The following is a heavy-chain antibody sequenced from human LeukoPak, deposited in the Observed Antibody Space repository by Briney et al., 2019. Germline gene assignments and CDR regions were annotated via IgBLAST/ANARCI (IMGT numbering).Heavy chain of an antibody. Sequence: GGSLRLSCAGSGFTFSYAWMTWVRQAPGNGLEWVAVISYDGSNKYYADSVKGRFTISRDNSKNTLYLQMNSLRAEDTAVYYCAKDGGYYDSSGYYGYWGQGTLVTVSS. CDR1: GFTFSYAW. D-gene: IGHD3-22*01. V-gene: IGHV3-30*18. CDR2: ISYDGSNK. CDR3: AKDGGYYDSSGYYGY. J-gene: IGHJ4*02.